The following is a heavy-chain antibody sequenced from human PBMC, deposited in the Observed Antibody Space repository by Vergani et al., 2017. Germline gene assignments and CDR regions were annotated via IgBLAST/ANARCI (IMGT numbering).Heavy chain of an antibody. CDR1: GFTFSSYA. CDR3: ARAPYSSSSARFDP. Sequence: QVQLVESGGGVVQPGRSLRLSCAASGFTFSSYAMHWVRQAPGKGLEWVAVISYGGSNKYYADSVKGRFTISRDNSKNTLYLQMNSLRAEDTAVYYCARAPYSSSSARFDPWGQGTLVTVSS. J-gene: IGHJ5*02. D-gene: IGHD6-13*01. CDR2: ISYGGSNK. V-gene: IGHV3-30-3*01.